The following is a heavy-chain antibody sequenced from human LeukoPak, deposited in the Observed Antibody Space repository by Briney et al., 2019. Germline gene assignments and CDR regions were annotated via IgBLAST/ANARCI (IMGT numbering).Heavy chain of an antibody. J-gene: IGHJ3*02. Sequence: GGSLRLSCAASRFTFSSYAMSWVRQAPGKGLEWVSAISGSGGSTYYADSVKGQFTISRDNSKNTVYLQMRSLRAEDTAVYYCAKEHPYGSGSDGFDIWGQGTMVTVSS. CDR1: RFTFSSYA. D-gene: IGHD3-10*01. CDR2: ISGSGGST. CDR3: AKEHPYGSGSDGFDI. V-gene: IGHV3-23*01.